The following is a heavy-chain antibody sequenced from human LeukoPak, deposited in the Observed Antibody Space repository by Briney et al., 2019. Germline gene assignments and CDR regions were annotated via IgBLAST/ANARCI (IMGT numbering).Heavy chain of an antibody. D-gene: IGHD6-19*01. J-gene: IGHJ4*02. V-gene: IGHV4-4*02. CDR3: ASDGGSDQYYFDN. CDR2: ISHSGTT. CDR1: GASIGRPYW. Sequence: SETLSLTCGVSGASIGRPYWWSWVRQPPGKGLEWIAEISHSGTTHYNPSLKSRVIISVDKSKNQVFLKLNSVTAADTAMYYCASDGGSDQYYFDNWGQGTLVTVSS.